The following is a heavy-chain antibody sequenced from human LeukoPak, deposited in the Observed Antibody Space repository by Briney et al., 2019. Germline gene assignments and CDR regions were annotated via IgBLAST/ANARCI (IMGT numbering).Heavy chain of an antibody. CDR2: IYTNSGGT. CDR1: GYTFTAHY. CDR3: ARGRGTTMVRGVITNYFDL. Sequence: GASVKVTCKASGYTFTAHYIHWVRQAPGQGLAWMGWIYTNSGGTNYAKKFLGSVTMTGDTSINTAFMELSRLRSDDTAIYYCARGRGTTMVRGVITNYFDLWGRGSLVTVSS. V-gene: IGHV1-2*02. D-gene: IGHD3-10*01. J-gene: IGHJ2*01.